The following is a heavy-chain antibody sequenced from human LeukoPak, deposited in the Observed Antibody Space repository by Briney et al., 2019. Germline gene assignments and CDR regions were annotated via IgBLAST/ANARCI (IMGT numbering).Heavy chain of an antibody. V-gene: IGHV3-53*01. Sequence: GESLRLSCAASGFTVSSNYMSWVRQAPGKGLEWVSVIFSGGTTYYADSVKGRFTISRDNSKNTLFLQMNSLRAEDTTVYYCAREGSLPPNFDYWGQGTLVTVSS. CDR1: GFTVSSNY. D-gene: IGHD3-10*01. CDR2: IFSGGTT. J-gene: IGHJ4*02. CDR3: AREGSLPPNFDY.